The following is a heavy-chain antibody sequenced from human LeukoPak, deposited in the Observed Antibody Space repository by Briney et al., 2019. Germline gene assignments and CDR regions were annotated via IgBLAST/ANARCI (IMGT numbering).Heavy chain of an antibody. D-gene: IGHD3-10*01. V-gene: IGHV4-59*01. CDR2: FYDTRSP. Sequence: NSSETLSLTCTVSGGSISLYYWSWLRQPPGKGLEWIGYFYDTRSPKYNPSLERRVTISVDMSRNQFSLNLTSVTAADTAVYYCARGRGSLTYWGQGTLATVSS. CDR3: ARGRGSLTY. CDR1: GGSISLYY. J-gene: IGHJ4*02.